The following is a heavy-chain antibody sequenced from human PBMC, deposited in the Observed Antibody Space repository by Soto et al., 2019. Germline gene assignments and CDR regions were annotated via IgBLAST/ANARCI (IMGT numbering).Heavy chain of an antibody. Sequence: QVQLVESGGGVVQPGRSLRLSCAASGFTFSSYGMHWVRQAPGKGLEWVAVISYDGSNKYYADSVKGRFTISRDNSKNTLYLQMNSLRDEDTAVYYWAKDLLGELDYWGQGTLVTVSS. CDR2: ISYDGSNK. CDR3: AKDLLGELDY. CDR1: GFTFSSYG. D-gene: IGHD3-16*01. V-gene: IGHV3-30*18. J-gene: IGHJ4*02.